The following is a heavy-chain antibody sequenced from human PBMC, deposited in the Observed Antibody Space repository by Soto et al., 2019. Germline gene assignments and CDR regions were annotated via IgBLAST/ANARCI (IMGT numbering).Heavy chain of an antibody. CDR2: IIPIFGTA. V-gene: IGHV1-69*13. J-gene: IGHJ3*02. CDR1: GGTFSSYA. Sequence: SVKVSCKASGGTFSSYAISWARQAPGQGLEWMGGIIPIFGTANYAQKFQGRVTITADESTSTAYMELSSLRSEDTAVYYCARDDKAARDAFDIWGQGTMVTVSS. CDR3: ARDDKAARDAFDI. D-gene: IGHD6-6*01.